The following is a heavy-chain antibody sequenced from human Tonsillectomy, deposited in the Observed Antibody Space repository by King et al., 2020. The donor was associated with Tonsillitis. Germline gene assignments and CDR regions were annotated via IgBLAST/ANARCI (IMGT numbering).Heavy chain of an antibody. CDR3: ASSWYDFWSGSQVYYFDY. Sequence: HVQLVESGGGVVQPGRSLRLSCAASGFTFSSYAMHWVRQAQGKGLEWVAVISYDGSNKYYADSVKGRFTISRDNSKKTLYLQMNSLIAEDTAVYYCASSWYDFWSGSQVYYFDYWGQGTLVTVSS. V-gene: IGHV3-30*04. CDR1: GFTFSSYA. D-gene: IGHD3-3*01. CDR2: ISYDGSNK. J-gene: IGHJ4*02.